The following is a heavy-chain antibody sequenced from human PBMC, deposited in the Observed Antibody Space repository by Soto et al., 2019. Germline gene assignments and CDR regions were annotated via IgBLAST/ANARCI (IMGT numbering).Heavy chain of an antibody. CDR1: GGSISSGGYY. D-gene: IGHD1-26*01. CDR3: ARGLINSGGYRVEDYFDY. V-gene: IGHV4-31*03. Sequence: SETLSLTCTVSGGSISSGGYYWSWIRQHPGKGLEWIGDIYYSGSTYYKPSLKSRVTISVDTSRNQFSLKVNSVTAADTAVYYCARGLINSGGYRVEDYFDYWGQGTLVTVSS. CDR2: IYYSGST. J-gene: IGHJ4*02.